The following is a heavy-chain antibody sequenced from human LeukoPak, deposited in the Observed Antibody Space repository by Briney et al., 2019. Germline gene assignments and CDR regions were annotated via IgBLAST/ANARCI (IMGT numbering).Heavy chain of an antibody. V-gene: IGHV4-38-2*02. D-gene: IGHD6-19*01. Sequence: SETLSLTCIVSTDAITSHFYWGWIRQSPGEGGKGLEWIASVYHSGAEYVNPSLKSRGTISVDKSKNQFSLKLSSVTAADTAVYYCARVRGKYNSGLYYFDYWGQGTLVTVSS. J-gene: IGHJ4*02. CDR1: TDAITSHFY. CDR2: VYHSGAE. CDR3: ARVRGKYNSGLYYFDY.